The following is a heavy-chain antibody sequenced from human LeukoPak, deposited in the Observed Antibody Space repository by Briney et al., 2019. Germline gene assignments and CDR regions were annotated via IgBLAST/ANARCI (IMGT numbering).Heavy chain of an antibody. D-gene: IGHD4-11*01. J-gene: IGHJ4*02. Sequence: GASVKVSCKASGYTFTGYYMHWVRQAPGQGLEWMAWINPNSGVTNYAQNFQGRVTMTRDTSISTAYMELSSLRSDDTAVYYCARAHMTTVTLGDYWGQGTLVTVSS. CDR3: ARAHMTTVTLGDY. CDR1: GYTFTGYY. CDR2: INPNSGVT. V-gene: IGHV1-2*02.